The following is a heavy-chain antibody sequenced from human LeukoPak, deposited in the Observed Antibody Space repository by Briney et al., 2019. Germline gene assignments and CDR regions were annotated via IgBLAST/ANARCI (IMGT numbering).Heavy chain of an antibody. CDR1: GYTFTGYY. V-gene: IGHV1-2*02. D-gene: IGHD3-10*01. Sequence: ASVKVSCKASGYTFTGYYMHWVRQAPGQGLEWMGWINPNSGGTNYAQKFQGRVTMTRDTSISTAYMELSRLRSDDTAVYYCARVKGFIWFGELYMDVWGKGTTVTVSS. CDR3: ARVKGFIWFGELYMDV. CDR2: INPNSGGT. J-gene: IGHJ6*04.